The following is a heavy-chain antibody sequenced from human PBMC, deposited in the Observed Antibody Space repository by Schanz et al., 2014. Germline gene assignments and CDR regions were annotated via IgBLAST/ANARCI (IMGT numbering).Heavy chain of an antibody. Sequence: EVQLLESGGGLVQPGGSLRLSCATSGFSFSSYAINWVRQAPGKGLEWVSYISGSSRTIYYADSMKGRFTVSRDNAENALYLQMNSLRAEDTAVYHCTASWWVEGAPSATLYGMDVWGQGTTVTVSS. CDR1: GFSFSSYA. CDR3: TASWWVEGAPSATLYGMDV. CDR2: ISGSSRTI. J-gene: IGHJ6*02. V-gene: IGHV3-48*01. D-gene: IGHD2-8*02.